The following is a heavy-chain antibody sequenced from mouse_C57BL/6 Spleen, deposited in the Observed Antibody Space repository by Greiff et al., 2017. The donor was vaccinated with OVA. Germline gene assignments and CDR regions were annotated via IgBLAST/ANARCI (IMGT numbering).Heavy chain of an antibody. CDR1: GYAFSNYW. J-gene: IGHJ4*01. CDR2: IYPGDGDT. CDR3: ARNYYGSSYYLDY. D-gene: IGHD1-1*01. Sequence: VQLQQSGAELVKPGASVKISCKASGYAFSNYWMNWVKQRPGKGLEWIGQIYPGDGDTNYNGKFKGKATLTADKSSSTAFMQLSSLTSEDSAVYVCARNYYGSSYYLDYWGQGTSVTVSS. V-gene: IGHV1-80*01.